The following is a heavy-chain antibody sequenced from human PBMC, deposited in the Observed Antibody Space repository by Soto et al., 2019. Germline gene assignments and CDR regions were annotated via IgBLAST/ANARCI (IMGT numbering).Heavy chain of an antibody. Sequence: QVQLVESGGGVVQPGSSLRLSCAASGFNFSSFGMHWVRQAPGKGLEWVALMSYDGSSKYYQDSLKGRFTISRDKSKNTLYLQMSSLRAEDTAVYYCAKDRGWSSADLEYWGQGTLVTVSS. CDR2: MSYDGSSK. J-gene: IGHJ4*02. CDR3: AKDRGWSSADLEY. CDR1: GFNFSSFG. V-gene: IGHV3-30*18. D-gene: IGHD6-19*01.